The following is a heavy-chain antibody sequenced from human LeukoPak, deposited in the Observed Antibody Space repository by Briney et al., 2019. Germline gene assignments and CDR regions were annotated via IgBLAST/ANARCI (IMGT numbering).Heavy chain of an antibody. D-gene: IGHD1-26*01. J-gene: IGHJ3*01. CDR1: GGSISSRNW. V-gene: IGHV4-4*02. CDR2: INHSGST. Sequence: SGTLSLTCAVSGGSISSRNWWSWIRQPPGKGLEWIGEINHSGSTNYNPSLKSRVTISVDTSKNQFSLKLSSVTAADTAVYYCAEDSGSYPSWGQGTMVTVSS. CDR3: AEDSGSYPS.